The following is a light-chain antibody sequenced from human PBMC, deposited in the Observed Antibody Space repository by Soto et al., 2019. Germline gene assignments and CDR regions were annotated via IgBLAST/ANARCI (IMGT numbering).Light chain of an antibody. CDR3: SSYAGSKNFGV. J-gene: IGLJ2*01. Sequence: QSALTQPPSASGSPGQSVSISGTGTSSDFGDYNYVSWYQHHPGKAPKLMIYEVSKRPSGVPDRFSGSKSDNTASLTVSGLQAEDEADYYCSSYAGSKNFGVFGGGTKLTVL. V-gene: IGLV2-8*01. CDR1: SSDFGDYNY. CDR2: EVS.